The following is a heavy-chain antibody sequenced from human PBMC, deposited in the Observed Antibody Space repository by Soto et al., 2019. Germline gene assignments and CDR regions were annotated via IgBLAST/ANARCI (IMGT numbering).Heavy chain of an antibody. V-gene: IGHV1-69*02. CDR2: IIPILGVA. Sequence: QVQLVQSGAEVKKPGSSVKVSCKASGGTFSSYPISWVRQAPGQGLEWMGRIIPILGVANYAQKFQGRVTITAAKXTXXAYMELSSLRSEDTAVYYCAVGFWSGGSCYSSFHYWGQGTLVTVSS. D-gene: IGHD2-15*01. J-gene: IGHJ4*02. CDR1: GGTFSSYP. CDR3: AVGFWSGGSCYSSFHY.